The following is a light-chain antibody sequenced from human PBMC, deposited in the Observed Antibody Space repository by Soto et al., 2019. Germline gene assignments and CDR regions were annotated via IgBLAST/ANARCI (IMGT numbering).Light chain of an antibody. CDR1: RRVSSSY. CDR3: QQYGSSPET. Sequence: EIVLTQSPGTLSLSPGERATLSCRASRRVSSSYLAWYQQKPGQAPRLLIYGASTRATGIPDRFSGRGSGTDATLTITRLEPEDCAVYDGQQYGSSPETFGQGTKVDIK. J-gene: IGKJ1*01. CDR2: GAS. V-gene: IGKV3-20*01.